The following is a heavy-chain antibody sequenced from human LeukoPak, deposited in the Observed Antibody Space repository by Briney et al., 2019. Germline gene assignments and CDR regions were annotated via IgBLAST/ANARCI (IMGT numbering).Heavy chain of an antibody. Sequence: TSQTLSLTCTVSGGSISSDSYYWSWIRQPAGKGLEWIGRIYASGTTDYNPSLKSRVTISVDTSKNQFSLKLNSATAADTAVYFCARQKPYSSTWYIDYWGQGTLVTVSS. J-gene: IGHJ4*02. V-gene: IGHV4-61*02. CDR2: IYASGTT. CDR3: ARQKPYSSTWYIDY. D-gene: IGHD6-13*01. CDR1: GGSISSDSYY.